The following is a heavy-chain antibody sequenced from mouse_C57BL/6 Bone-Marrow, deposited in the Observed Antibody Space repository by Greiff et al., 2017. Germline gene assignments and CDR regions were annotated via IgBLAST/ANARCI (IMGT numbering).Heavy chain of an antibody. CDR1: GYTFTSYW. D-gene: IGHD2-5*01. Sequence: QVQLQHPGTELVKPGASVKLSCKASGYTFTSYWMHWVKQRPGQGLEWIGNINPSNGGTNYNEKFKSKATLTVDKSSSTAYMQLSSLTSEDSAVYYCARKGSNYAYFDYWGQGTTLTVSS. CDR2: INPSNGGT. CDR3: ARKGSNYAYFDY. J-gene: IGHJ2*01. V-gene: IGHV1-53*01.